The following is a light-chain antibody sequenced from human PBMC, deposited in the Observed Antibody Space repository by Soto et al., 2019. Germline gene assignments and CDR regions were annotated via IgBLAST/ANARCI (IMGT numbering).Light chain of an antibody. Sequence: IQITRSPSTLSESVVDRVTITWAGRHTISSWLAWYQQKPGKAPRLLIYDASSRATGIPARFSGSGSGTDFTLTINSLEPEDFAVYYCQHHSNSPTFGQGTKVDIK. CDR3: QHHSNSPT. J-gene: IGKJ1*01. CDR1: HTISSW. V-gene: IGKV1-5*01. CDR2: DAS.